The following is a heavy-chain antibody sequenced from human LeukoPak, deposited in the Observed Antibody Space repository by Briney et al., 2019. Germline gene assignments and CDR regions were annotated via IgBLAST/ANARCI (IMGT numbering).Heavy chain of an antibody. J-gene: IGHJ5*01. D-gene: IGHD6-19*01. CDR1: GGSISNSSYY. CDR2: IYYSGST. CDR3: ARHGSRYSSGWFDY. V-gene: IGHV4-39*01. Sequence: PSETLSLTCTVSGGSISNSSYYWGWIRQPPGKGLEWIGSIYYSGSTYYNPSLKSRVTISVDTSKNQFSLKLSSVTAADTAVYYCARHGSRYSSGWFDYWGQGTLVTVSS.